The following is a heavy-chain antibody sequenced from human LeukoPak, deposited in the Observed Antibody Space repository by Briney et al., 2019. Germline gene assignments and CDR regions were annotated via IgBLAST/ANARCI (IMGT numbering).Heavy chain of an antibody. D-gene: IGHD1-26*01. J-gene: IGHJ4*02. V-gene: IGHV3-33*01. Sequence: GGSLRLSCAASGFTFSSYGMHCVRQAPGKGLEWVAVIWYDGSNKYHADSVKGRFTISRDNSKNTLYLQMNSLRAEDTAVYYCARVSGSGIMGYFDYWGQGTLVTVSS. CDR2: IWYDGSNK. CDR1: GFTFSSYG. CDR3: ARVSGSGIMGYFDY.